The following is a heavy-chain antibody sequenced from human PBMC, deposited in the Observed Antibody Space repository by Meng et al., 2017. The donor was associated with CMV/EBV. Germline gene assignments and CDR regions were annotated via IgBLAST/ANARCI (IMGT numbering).Heavy chain of an antibody. CDR1: GYNFTGYY. J-gene: IGHJ4*02. V-gene: IGHV1-2*02. Sequence: SVKVSCKASGYNFTGYYMHWVRQAPGQGLEWMGWINPNSGGTNYAQKFQGGVTMTRDTSISTAYMELSRLRSDDTAVYYCATETQYYDSSGYPLRWGQGTLVTVSS. D-gene: IGHD3-22*01. CDR2: INPNSGGT. CDR3: ATETQYYDSSGYPLR.